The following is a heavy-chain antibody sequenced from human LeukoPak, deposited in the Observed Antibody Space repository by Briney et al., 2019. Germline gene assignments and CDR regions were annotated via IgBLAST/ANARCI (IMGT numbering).Heavy chain of an antibody. CDR1: GYRFNTHW. J-gene: IGHJ3*02. CDR3: VASLVGAFDI. CDR2: VYPGDSDT. D-gene: IGHD2-2*01. V-gene: IGHV5-51*01. Sequence: GESLKISCKGFGYRFNTHWIGWVRQVPGKGLEWMGIVYPGDSDTRYSSSFQGQVTISADKSISTAYLQWSSLKASDTAMYYCVASLVGAFDIWGPGTMVTVSS.